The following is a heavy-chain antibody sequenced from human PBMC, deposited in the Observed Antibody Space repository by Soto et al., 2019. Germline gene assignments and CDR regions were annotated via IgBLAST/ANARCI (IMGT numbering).Heavy chain of an antibody. CDR3: ARGSSSSGYYYYYYGMDV. J-gene: IGHJ6*02. Sequence: LRLSCAASGFTFSSYAMHWVRQAPGKGLEWVAVISYDGSNKYYADSVKGRFTISRDNSKNTLYLQMNSLRAEDTAVYYCARGSSSSGYYYYYYGMDVWGQGTTVTVSS. V-gene: IGHV3-30-3*01. CDR2: ISYDGSNK. D-gene: IGHD3-22*01. CDR1: GFTFSSYA.